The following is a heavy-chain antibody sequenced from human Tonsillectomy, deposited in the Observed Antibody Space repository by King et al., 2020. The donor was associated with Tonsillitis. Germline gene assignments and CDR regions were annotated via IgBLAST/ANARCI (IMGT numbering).Heavy chain of an antibody. V-gene: IGHV4-59*01. J-gene: IGHJ2*01. CDR2: IYYSWST. CDR3: ARDIGLEPVDPPQNWYFDL. CDR1: GGSISSYY. D-gene: IGHD2-2*01. Sequence: QLQESGPGLVKPSETLSLTCTVSGGSISSYYWSWIRQPPGKGLEWIGYIYYSWSTNYNPSLKSRVTISVDTSKNQFSLKLSSVTAADTAVYYCARDIGLEPVDPPQNWYFDLWGRGTLVTVSS.